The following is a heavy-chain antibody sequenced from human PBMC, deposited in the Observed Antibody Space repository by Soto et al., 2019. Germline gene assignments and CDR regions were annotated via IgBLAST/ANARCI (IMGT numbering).Heavy chain of an antibody. D-gene: IGHD1-26*01. CDR3: AKLVGFLVGATGRVTFDY. Sequence: GGSLRLSCAASGFTFSSYAMSWVRQAPGKGLEWVSAISGSGGSTYYADSVKGRFTISRDNSKNTLYLQMNSLRAEDTAVYYCAKLVGFLVGATGRVTFDYWGQGTLVTVSS. CDR2: ISGSGGST. CDR1: GFTFSSYA. V-gene: IGHV3-23*01. J-gene: IGHJ4*02.